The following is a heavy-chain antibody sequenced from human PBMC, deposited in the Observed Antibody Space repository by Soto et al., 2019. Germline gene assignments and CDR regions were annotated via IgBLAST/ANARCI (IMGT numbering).Heavy chain of an antibody. J-gene: IGHJ4*02. CDR2: IIPIFGTA. Sequence: GASVKVSCKASGYSFTSNGISWVRQAPGQGLEWMGGIIPIFGTANYAQKLQGRVTITADESTSTAYMEMSSLRSEYMVVYYCARDLGGPAMVLRYSGQGTLVTVSS. CDR1: GYSFTSNG. D-gene: IGHD5-18*01. CDR3: ARDLGGPAMVLRY. V-gene: IGHV1-69*13.